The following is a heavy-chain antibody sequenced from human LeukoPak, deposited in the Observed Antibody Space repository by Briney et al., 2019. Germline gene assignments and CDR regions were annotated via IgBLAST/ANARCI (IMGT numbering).Heavy chain of an antibody. V-gene: IGHV1-46*01. CDR2: INPSGGST. J-gene: IGHJ3*02. Sequence: ASVKVSCKASGYTFTSYYMHWVRQAPGQGLEWMGIINPSGGSTSYAQKFQGRVTMTRDTSTSTVYMEPSSPRSEDTAVYYCASESEIRDDAFDIWGQGTMVTVSS. CDR3: ASESEIRDDAFDI. CDR1: GYTFTSYY.